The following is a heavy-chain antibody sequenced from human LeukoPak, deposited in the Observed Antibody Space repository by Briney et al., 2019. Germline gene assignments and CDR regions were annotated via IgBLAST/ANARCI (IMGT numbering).Heavy chain of an antibody. J-gene: IGHJ4*02. CDR1: GGSISTYY. Sequence: SVTLSLTCTVSGGSISTYYWSWIRQSTGKGLEWIGYIYYSGSTYYNPSLKSRVIISIDTSKNQFSLKLSSVTAADTAVYYCARHTGSGSSYPLGYWGQGTLVTVSS. CDR3: ARHTGSGSSYPLGY. V-gene: IGHV4-59*08. CDR2: IYYSGST. D-gene: IGHD3-10*01.